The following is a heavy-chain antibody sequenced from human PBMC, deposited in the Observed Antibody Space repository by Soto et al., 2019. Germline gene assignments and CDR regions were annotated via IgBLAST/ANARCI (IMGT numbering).Heavy chain of an antibody. D-gene: IGHD4-17*01. Sequence: QVQLVQSGAEVKKPGSSVKVSCKASGGTFSSYTISWVRQAPGQGLEWMGRIIPILGIANYAQKFQGRVTITADKSTSTAYMELSSLRSEDPAVYYCARDYGDYALGYWGQGTLVTVSS. V-gene: IGHV1-69*08. CDR2: IIPILGIA. CDR1: GGTFSSYT. J-gene: IGHJ4*02. CDR3: ARDYGDYALGY.